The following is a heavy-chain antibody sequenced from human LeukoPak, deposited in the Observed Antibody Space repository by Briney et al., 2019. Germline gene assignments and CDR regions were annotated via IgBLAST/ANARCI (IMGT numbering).Heavy chain of an antibody. Sequence: GGSLRLSCVASGFTFSSYSMNWVRQAPGKGLEWVSYISSSSSTIYYADSVKGRFTISRDNAKNSLYLQMNSLRAEDTAVYYCARAWATLPYYFDYWGQGTLVTVSS. CDR2: ISSSSSTI. CDR1: GFTFSSYS. V-gene: IGHV3-48*01. D-gene: IGHD2-15*01. CDR3: ARAWATLPYYFDY. J-gene: IGHJ4*02.